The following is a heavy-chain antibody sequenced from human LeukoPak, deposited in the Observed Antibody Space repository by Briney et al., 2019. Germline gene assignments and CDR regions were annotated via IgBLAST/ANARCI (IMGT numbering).Heavy chain of an antibody. Sequence: GESLKISCKGSGYTFTSYWIGWVRQMPGKGLEWMGIIYPSDSDIRYSPSFQGQVTISADKSISTAYLRWSSLKASDTAIYYCARGADTAMVPPFDYWGLGTLVTVSS. CDR2: IYPSDSDI. J-gene: IGHJ4*02. CDR3: ARGADTAMVPPFDY. CDR1: GYTFTSYW. V-gene: IGHV5-51*01. D-gene: IGHD5-18*01.